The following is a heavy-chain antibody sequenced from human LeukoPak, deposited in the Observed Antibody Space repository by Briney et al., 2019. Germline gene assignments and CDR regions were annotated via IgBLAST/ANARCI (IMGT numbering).Heavy chain of an antibody. CDR3: ARVKEGDSSGYYFFDY. Sequence: ASVKVSCKASGYTFTSYYMHWVRQAPGQGLEWMGIINPSGGSTSYAQKFQGRVTMTRDTSTSTVYMELSSLRSGDTAVYYCARVKEGDSSGYYFFDYWGQGTLVTVSS. CDR1: GYTFTSYY. V-gene: IGHV1-46*01. CDR2: INPSGGST. J-gene: IGHJ4*02. D-gene: IGHD3-22*01.